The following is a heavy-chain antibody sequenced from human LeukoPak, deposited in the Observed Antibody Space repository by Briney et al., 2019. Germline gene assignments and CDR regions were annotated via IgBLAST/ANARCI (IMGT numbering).Heavy chain of an antibody. Sequence: GGSLRLSCAASGFTFSSYAMGWVRQAPGKGLEWVSAISGSGGSTYYADSVKGRFTISRDNSKNTLYLQMNSLRAEDTAVYYCAKDPRYSSGWSIRAYYYYGMDVWGQGTTVTVSS. CDR2: ISGSGGST. CDR3: AKDPRYSSGWSIRAYYYYGMDV. CDR1: GFTFSSYA. D-gene: IGHD6-19*01. V-gene: IGHV3-23*01. J-gene: IGHJ6*02.